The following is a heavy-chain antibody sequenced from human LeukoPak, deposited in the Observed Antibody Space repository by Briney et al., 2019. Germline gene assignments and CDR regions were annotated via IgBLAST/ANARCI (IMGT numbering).Heavy chain of an antibody. J-gene: IGHJ4*02. CDR1: GFTFGDYA. V-gene: IGHV4-34*08. CDR3: AIPNKLYSSKGYFDY. Sequence: GSLRLSCTASGFTFGDYAMTWVRQAPGKGLEWIGEINHSGSTNYNPSLKSRVTISVDTFKNQFSLKLSSVTAADTAVYYCAIPNKLYSSKGYFDYWGQGTLVTVSS. CDR2: INHSGST. D-gene: IGHD6-13*01.